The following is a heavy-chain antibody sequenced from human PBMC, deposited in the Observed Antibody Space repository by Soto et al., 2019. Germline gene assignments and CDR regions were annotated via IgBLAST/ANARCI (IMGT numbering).Heavy chain of an antibody. CDR1: GGTFSSYA. J-gene: IGHJ4*02. V-gene: IGHV1-69*06. D-gene: IGHD6-6*01. Sequence: SVKVSCKASGGTFSSYAISWGRQAPGQGLEWMGGIIPIFGTANYAQKFQGRVTITADKSTSTAYMELSSLRSEDTAVYYCAIGGSIAARQGGYWGQGTLVTVSS. CDR3: AIGGSIAARQGGY. CDR2: IIPIFGTA.